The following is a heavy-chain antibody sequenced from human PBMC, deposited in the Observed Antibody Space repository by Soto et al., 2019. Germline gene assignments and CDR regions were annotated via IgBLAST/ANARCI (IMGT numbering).Heavy chain of an antibody. D-gene: IGHD3-10*01. J-gene: IGHJ4*02. Sequence: ASVKVSCKASGYTFTTYAMHWVRQAPGQRLEWMGWINPSGGSTSYAQKFQGRVTMTRDTSTSTVYMELSSLRSEDTAVYYCAREGGEGWGQGTLVTVSS. CDR3: AREGGEG. V-gene: IGHV1-46*03. CDR1: GYTFTTYA. CDR2: INPSGGST.